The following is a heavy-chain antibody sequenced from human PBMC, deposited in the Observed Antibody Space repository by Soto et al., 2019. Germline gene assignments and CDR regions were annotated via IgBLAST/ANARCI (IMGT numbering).Heavy chain of an antibody. Sequence: EVQLVQSGAEVKKPGESLRISCKASGYSWITWVRQMPGKGLEWMGRIDPSDSYTNYSPSFQGHVTMSADKSITTAYLQWCSLKASDTAMYYCATTRGLGGGTFDIWGQGTMVTVSS. CDR2: IDPSDSYT. V-gene: IGHV5-10-1*03. CDR1: GYSW. CDR3: ATTRGLGGGTFDI. J-gene: IGHJ3*02. D-gene: IGHD3-16*01.